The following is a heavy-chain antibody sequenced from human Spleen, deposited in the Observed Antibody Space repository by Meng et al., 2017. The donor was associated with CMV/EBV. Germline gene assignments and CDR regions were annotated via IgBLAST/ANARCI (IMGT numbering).Heavy chain of an antibody. CDR1: Y. CDR2: INHSGTT. D-gene: IGHD5-18*01. CDR3: ARGRTWIHLSLTSYGDSNYWYFDL. Sequence: YWSWIRQPPGKGLEWIGEINHSGTTNYNPSLKSRVTISGDMSKNQFSLKLRSVSAADTAVYFCARGRTWIHLSLTSYGDSNYWYFDLWGRGTLVTVSS. J-gene: IGHJ2*01. V-gene: IGHV4-34*01.